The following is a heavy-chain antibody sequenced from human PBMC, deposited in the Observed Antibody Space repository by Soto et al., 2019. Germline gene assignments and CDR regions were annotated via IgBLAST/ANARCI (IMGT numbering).Heavy chain of an antibody. V-gene: IGHV1-69*01. J-gene: IGHJ6*02. D-gene: IGHD2-2*02. CDR3: ARVEPAAISTYYYGMDV. Sequence: QVQLVQSGAEVKKPGSSVKVSCKASGGTFSSYAISWVRQAPGQGLEWMGGIIPIFGTANYAQKFQGRVTITADESTSTAYMELSSLRSEDTAVYYCARVEPAAISTYYYGMDVWGQGTTFTVSS. CDR1: GGTFSSYA. CDR2: IIPIFGTA.